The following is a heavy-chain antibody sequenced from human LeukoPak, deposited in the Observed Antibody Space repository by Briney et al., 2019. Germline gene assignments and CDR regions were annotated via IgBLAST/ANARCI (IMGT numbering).Heavy chain of an antibody. V-gene: IGHV4-38-2*02. CDR2: IYYNGDT. CDR3: SREGYSCPNWFDT. Sequence: GSLRLSCAASGFIINDYYMTWIRQTPGKGLEWVGSIYYNGDTHYNPSFKSRVSMSVDTAKNQISLILTSVTAADTAVYYCSREGYSCPNWFDTWSQGTLVTVSS. D-gene: IGHD4-11*01. J-gene: IGHJ5*02. CDR1: GFIINDYY.